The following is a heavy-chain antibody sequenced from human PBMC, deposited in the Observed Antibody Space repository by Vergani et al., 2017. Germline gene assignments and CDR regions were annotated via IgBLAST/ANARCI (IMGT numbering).Heavy chain of an antibody. CDR2: IYTSGST. V-gene: IGHV4-61*02. J-gene: IGHJ5*01. D-gene: IGHD1-1*01. CDR3: ARDGWNTRGWFDS. Sequence: QVQLQESGPGLVKPSQTLSLTCTVSGGSISSGSYYWSWIRQPAGKGLEWIGRIYTSGSTNYNPSLKSRVTMSVDTSKNQFSLKLSSVTAADTAVYYCARDGWNTRGWFDSWGQGTLVTVSS. CDR1: GGSISSGSYY.